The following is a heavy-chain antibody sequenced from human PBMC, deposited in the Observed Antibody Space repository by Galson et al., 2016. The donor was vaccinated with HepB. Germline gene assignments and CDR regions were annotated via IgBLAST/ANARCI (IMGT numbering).Heavy chain of an antibody. CDR2: ISAAATNT. D-gene: IGHD7-27*01. V-gene: IGHV3-23*01. CDR3: AKDLAGSSPYYDGMDV. CDR1: GFSFKTFA. Sequence: SLRLSCAASGFSFKTFAMNWVRQAPGKGLEWVSSISAAATNTFYADSVRGRFTISRDNSKNALYLQMDGLRDGDTAVYYCAKDLAGSSPYYDGMDVWGNGITVRVAS. J-gene: IGHJ6*04.